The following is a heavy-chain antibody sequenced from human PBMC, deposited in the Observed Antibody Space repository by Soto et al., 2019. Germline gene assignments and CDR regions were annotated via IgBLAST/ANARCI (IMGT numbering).Heavy chain of an antibody. Sequence: GASVKVSCKASGYNFTRFGISWVRQATGQGLEWMGWMNPNSGNTGYAQKFQGRVTMTRNTSISTAYMELSSLRSEDTAVYYCARGPRWLFSYYYYYYMDVWGKGTTVTVSS. CDR1: GYNFTRFG. CDR3: ARGPRWLFSYYYYYYMDV. J-gene: IGHJ6*03. CDR2: MNPNSGNT. V-gene: IGHV1-8*01. D-gene: IGHD6-19*01.